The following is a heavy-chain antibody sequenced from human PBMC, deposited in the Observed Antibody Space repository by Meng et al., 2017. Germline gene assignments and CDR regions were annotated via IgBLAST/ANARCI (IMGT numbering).Heavy chain of an antibody. J-gene: IGHJ4*02. CDR1: GWTLSGDY. Sequence: QVELPQWRVGLWEASETLSLTCAFYGWTLSGDYWSWNRQPPGQGLGWIGEINHSGSTHSNPSLKSRVTLSVETSKNQFSLKLSSVTAADTAVYYCARVSTYYYDSSGYYLFDYWGQGTLVTVSS. V-gene: IGHV4-34*01. D-gene: IGHD3-22*01. CDR3: ARVSTYYYDSSGYYLFDY. CDR2: INHSGST.